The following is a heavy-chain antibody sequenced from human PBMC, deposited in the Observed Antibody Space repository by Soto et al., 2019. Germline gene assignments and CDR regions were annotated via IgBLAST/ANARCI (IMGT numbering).Heavy chain of an antibody. CDR1: GGSVPSYY. Sequence: SDTLSLTCTVSGGSVPSYYWSCIRQPPGKALEWIGTIYYSGSTTYNPSLKSRVTISVDTSKNQFSLKLGSVSAADTAVYFCARALYGSGVLDVWGQGTTVT. CDR3: ARALYGSGVLDV. V-gene: IGHV4-59*02. J-gene: IGHJ6*02. D-gene: IGHD3-10*01. CDR2: IYYSGST.